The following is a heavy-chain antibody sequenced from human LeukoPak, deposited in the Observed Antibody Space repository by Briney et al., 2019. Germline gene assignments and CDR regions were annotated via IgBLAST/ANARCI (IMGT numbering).Heavy chain of an antibody. D-gene: IGHD1-26*01. CDR3: GGGLLNARARDAFDI. J-gene: IGHJ3*02. Sequence: GASVKVSCKASGYAFTTYGISWVRQAPGQGLEWMGWGSAYNGNTNYAQKLQGRVTMTTDTSSNTPYMERRSLISADTTAYYCGGGLLNARARDAFDIWGQGTMVTVSS. V-gene: IGHV1-18*01. CDR1: GYAFTTYG. CDR2: GSAYNGNT.